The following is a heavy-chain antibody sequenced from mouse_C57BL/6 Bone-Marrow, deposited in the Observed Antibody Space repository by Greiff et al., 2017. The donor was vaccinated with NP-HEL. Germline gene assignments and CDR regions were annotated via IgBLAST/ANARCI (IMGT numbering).Heavy chain of an antibody. V-gene: IGHV1-54*01. CDR3: ARGYYGSSGFAY. J-gene: IGHJ3*01. CDR1: GYAFTNYL. Sequence: QVQLKESGAELVRPGTSVKVSCKASGYAFTNYLIEWVKQRPGQGLEWIGVINPGSGGTNYNEKFKGKATLTADKSSSTAYMELSSLTSEDSAVYFCARGYYGSSGFAYWGQGTLVTVSA. D-gene: IGHD1-1*01. CDR2: INPGSGGT.